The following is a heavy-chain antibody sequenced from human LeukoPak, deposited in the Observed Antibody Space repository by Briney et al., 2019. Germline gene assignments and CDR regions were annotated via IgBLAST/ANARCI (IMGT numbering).Heavy chain of an antibody. CDR3: ARARSITMVR. J-gene: IGHJ4*02. CDR2: MNPNSGNT. Sequence: ASVKVSCKASGHTFTGYYMHWVRQAPGQGLEWMGWMNPNSGNTGYAQKFQGRVTMTRNTSISTAYMELSSLRSEDTAVYYCARARSITMVRWGQGTLVTVSS. CDR1: GHTFTGYY. D-gene: IGHD3-10*01. V-gene: IGHV1-8*02.